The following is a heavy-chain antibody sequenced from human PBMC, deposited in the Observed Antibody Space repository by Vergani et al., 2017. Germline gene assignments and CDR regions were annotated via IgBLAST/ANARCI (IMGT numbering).Heavy chain of an antibody. V-gene: IGHV1-2*02. J-gene: IGHJ6*02. CDR3: ASEGVRGVISDGLSYYYYYGMDV. CDR1: GYTFTGYY. Sequence: QVQLVQSGAEVKKPGASVKVSCKASGYTFTGYYMHWVRQAPGQGLEWMGWINPNSGGTNYAQKFQGRVTMTRDTSISTAYMELSRLRSDDTSVYYCASEGVRGVISDGLSYYYYYGMDVWGQGTTVTVSS. CDR2: INPNSGGT. D-gene: IGHD3-10*01.